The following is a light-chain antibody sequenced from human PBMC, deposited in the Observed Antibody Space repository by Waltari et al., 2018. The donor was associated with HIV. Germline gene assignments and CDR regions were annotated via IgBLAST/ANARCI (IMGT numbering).Light chain of an antibody. V-gene: IGLV2-23*02. CDR3: CSYAGSSTWV. CDR1: SSDL. J-gene: IGLJ3*02. Sequence: QAALTQPASVSGSPGQSNTSPCTGTSSDLVSWYQQHPCKGPKVMIYEVSKRPSGVSSRFSGSKSGNTASLTISGLQAEDEADYYCCSYAGSSTWVFGGGTKLTVL. CDR2: EVS.